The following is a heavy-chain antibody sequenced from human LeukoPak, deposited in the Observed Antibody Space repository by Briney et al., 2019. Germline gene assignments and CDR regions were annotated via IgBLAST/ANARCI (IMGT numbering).Heavy chain of an antibody. CDR3: AKGSYYDSSGSFYFDY. CDR2: ISGSGDNT. D-gene: IGHD3-22*01. Sequence: GGALRLSCAASGFTFSSYAMSWVRQAPGKGLEWVSGISGSGDNTYYADSVKGRFTISRDNSKNTLYVQVNSLGTEDTAAYYCAKGSYYDSSGSFYFDYWGQGTLVTVSS. V-gene: IGHV3-23*01. CDR1: GFTFSSYA. J-gene: IGHJ4*02.